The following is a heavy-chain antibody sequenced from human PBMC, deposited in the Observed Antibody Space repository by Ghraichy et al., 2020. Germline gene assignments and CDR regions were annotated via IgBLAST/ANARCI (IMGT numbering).Heavy chain of an antibody. Sequence: SETLSLTCTVSGGSISSGDYYWSWIRQPPGKGLEWIGYIYYSGSTYYNPSLKSRVTISVDTSKNQFSLKLSSVTAADTAVYYCARGYSSGWYFQHWGQGTLVTVSS. CDR2: IYYSGST. J-gene: IGHJ1*01. D-gene: IGHD6-19*01. CDR1: GGSISSGDYY. V-gene: IGHV4-30-4*01. CDR3: ARGYSSGWYFQH.